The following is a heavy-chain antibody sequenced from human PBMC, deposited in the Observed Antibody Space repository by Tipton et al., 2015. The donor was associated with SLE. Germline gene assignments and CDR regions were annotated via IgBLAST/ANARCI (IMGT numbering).Heavy chain of an antibody. J-gene: IGHJ4*02. D-gene: IGHD6-13*01. Sequence: SLRLSCAASGFTFSNAWMSWVRQAPGKGLEWVGRIKSKTDGGTTDYAAPVKGRFTISRDDSKNMLYLQMNSLKTEDTAVYYCTTGLAAAGRPRVDYWGQGTLVTVSS. CDR3: TTGLAAAGRPRVDY. CDR2: IKSKTDGGTT. V-gene: IGHV3-15*01. CDR1: GFTFSNAW.